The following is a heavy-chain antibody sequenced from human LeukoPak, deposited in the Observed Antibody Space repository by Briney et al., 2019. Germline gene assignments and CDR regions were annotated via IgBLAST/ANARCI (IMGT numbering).Heavy chain of an antibody. CDR3: AREGTRDPNWFDP. J-gene: IGHJ5*02. V-gene: IGHV4-59*01. CDR2: IYYSGST. CDR1: GGSISSYY. D-gene: IGHD3-10*01. Sequence: SQTLSLTCTVSGGSISSYYWSWIRQPPGKGLEWIGYIYYSGSTNYNPSLKSRVTISVDTSKNQFSLKLSSVTAADTAVYYCAREGTRDPNWFDPWGQGTLVTVSS.